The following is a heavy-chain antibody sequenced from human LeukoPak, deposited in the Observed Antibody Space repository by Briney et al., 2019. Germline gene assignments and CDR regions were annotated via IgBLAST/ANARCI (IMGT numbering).Heavy chain of an antibody. J-gene: IGHJ3*02. CDR2: IIPIFGTA. D-gene: IGHD1-26*01. Sequence: GASVTVSCKASGGTFSSYAISWVRQAPGQGLEWMGGIIPIFGTANYAQKFQGRVTITADESTSTAYMELSSLRSEDTAVYYCARDLSGSLEGDAFDIWGQGTMVTVSS. V-gene: IGHV1-69*13. CDR3: ARDLSGSLEGDAFDI. CDR1: GGTFSSYA.